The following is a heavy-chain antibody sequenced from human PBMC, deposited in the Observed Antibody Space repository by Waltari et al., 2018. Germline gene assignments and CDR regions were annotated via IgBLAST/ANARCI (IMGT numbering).Heavy chain of an antibody. V-gene: IGHV1-24*01. J-gene: IGHJ3*02. CDR3: ATSGWGDRDAFDI. D-gene: IGHD3-16*01. CDR2: VDPGDGET. Sequence: QVQLVQSGAEVKKPGASVKVSCKVSGYTLTELSMHWVRQAPGKGLELMGGVDPGDGETIDAQKFQGRVTMTEDTSTDTAYMELSSLRSEDTAVYYCATSGWGDRDAFDIWGQGTMVTVSS. CDR1: GYTLTELS.